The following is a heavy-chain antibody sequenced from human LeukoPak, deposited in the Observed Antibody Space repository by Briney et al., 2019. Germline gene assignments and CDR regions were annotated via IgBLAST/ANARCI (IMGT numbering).Heavy chain of an antibody. J-gene: IGHJ4*02. V-gene: IGHV3-23*01. CDR3: AKVMTTVTRGGGYFGY. CDR1: GFTFSSYA. CDR2: ISGSGGST. D-gene: IGHD4-17*01. Sequence: GGSLRLSCAASGFTFSSYAMSWVRQAPGKGLKWVSAISGSGGSTYYADSVKGRFTISRDNSKNTLYLQMNSLRAEDTAVYYCAKVMTTVTRGGGYFGYWGQGTLVTVSS.